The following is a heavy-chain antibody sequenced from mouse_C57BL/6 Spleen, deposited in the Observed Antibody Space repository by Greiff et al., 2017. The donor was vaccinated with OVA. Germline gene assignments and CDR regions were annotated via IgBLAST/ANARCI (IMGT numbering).Heavy chain of an antibody. CDR3: ARHYGSSYYYAMDY. V-gene: IGHV1-72*01. J-gene: IGHJ4*01. D-gene: IGHD1-1*01. Sequence: QVQLKQPGAELVKPGASVKLSCKASGYTFTSYWMHWVKQRPGRGLEWIGRIDPNSGGTKYNEKFKSKATLTVDKPSSTAYMQLSSLTSEDSAVYYGARHYGSSYYYAMDYWGQGTSVTVSS. CDR1: GYTFTSYW. CDR2: IDPNSGGT.